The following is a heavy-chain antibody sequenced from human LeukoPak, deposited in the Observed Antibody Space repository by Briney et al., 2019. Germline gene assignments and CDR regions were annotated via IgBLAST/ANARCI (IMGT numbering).Heavy chain of an antibody. CDR2: IHHSGST. V-gene: IGHV4-4*07. D-gene: IGHD3-22*01. J-gene: IGHJ4*02. CDR3: ARGIPGYFGTSGYYYEY. CDR1: SGSISSYY. Sequence: SETLSPTCTVSSGSISSYYWSWIRQPAGKGLEWIGEIHHSGSTNYSPSLKSRVTVSVDNSRNDFSLSLTSVSAADTAVYYCARGIPGYFGTSGYYYEYWGQGTLVTVSS.